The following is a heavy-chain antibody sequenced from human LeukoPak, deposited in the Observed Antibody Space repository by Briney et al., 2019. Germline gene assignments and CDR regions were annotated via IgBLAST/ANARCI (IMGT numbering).Heavy chain of an antibody. V-gene: IGHV4-59*01. D-gene: IGHD3-10*01. J-gene: IGHJ4*02. CDR1: GGSISSYY. Sequence: SETLSLTCTVSGGSISSYYWSWIRQPSGKGLEWIGYIYYSGSTNYNPSLKSRVTISVDTSKNQFSLKLSSVTAADTAVYYCARILYGSGSPLFDYWGQGTLVTVSS. CDR2: IYYSGST. CDR3: ARILYGSGSPLFDY.